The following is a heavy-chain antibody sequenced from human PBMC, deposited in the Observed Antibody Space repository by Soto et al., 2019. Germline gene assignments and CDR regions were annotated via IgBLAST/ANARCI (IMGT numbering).Heavy chain of an antibody. Sequence: EVHLVESGGGLVEPWWSLRLSCAASGFTFTTAWINGVRQAPGKGLEWVGRIKSKIAGGTTDFAAPVKGRFAMSRDDSSNMEYFQMNSLNIEDAAVYYCTTDSYFTMNLVRFDYWGLGTLVTVSS. J-gene: IGHJ4*01. CDR3: TTDSYFTMNLVRFDY. D-gene: IGHD3-22*01. CDR2: IKSKIAGGTT. CDR1: GFTFTTAW. V-gene: IGHV3-15*07.